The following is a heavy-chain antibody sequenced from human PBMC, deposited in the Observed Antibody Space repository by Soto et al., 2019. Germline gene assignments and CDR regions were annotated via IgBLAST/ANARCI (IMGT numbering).Heavy chain of an antibody. Sequence: PGGSLRLSCAVSGFTFSSYAMHWVRQAPGKGLEWVGLISHDGSNKYYEDSVKGRFTISRDNSKNTLSLQVNSLRPEDTAVYYCAKSYGSGWYVHFDXWGQGTPVTVSX. J-gene: IGHJ4*02. CDR2: ISHDGSNK. D-gene: IGHD6-19*01. CDR3: AKSYGSGWYVHFDX. CDR1: GFTFSSYA. V-gene: IGHV3-30*18.